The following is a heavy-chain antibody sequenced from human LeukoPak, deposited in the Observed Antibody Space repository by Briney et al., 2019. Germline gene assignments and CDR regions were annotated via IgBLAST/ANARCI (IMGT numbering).Heavy chain of an antibody. Sequence: PGRSLRLSCAASGFSFSDSWMTWVRQAPGKGLEWVANIEQYGSEKNYVNSVKGRFTISRDNAKNSLYLQMNILRAEDTAVYYCARGHGWFDDWGQGTRVTVSS. V-gene: IGHV3-7*05. CDR2: IEQYGSEK. J-gene: IGHJ5*02. CDR3: ARGHGWFDD. CDR1: GFSFSDSW.